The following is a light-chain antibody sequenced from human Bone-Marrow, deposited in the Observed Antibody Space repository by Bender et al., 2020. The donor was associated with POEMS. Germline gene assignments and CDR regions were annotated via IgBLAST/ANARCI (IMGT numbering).Light chain of an antibody. CDR3: QSSDSRKVI. Sequence: NFMLTQPHSVSESPGKTVTISCTRSSGSIATNYVQWFQQRPGSSPTTVIYEDDHRPSGVPDRFSGSIDTSSNSASLTISGLKTEDEADYYCQSSDSRKVIFGGGTKLTVL. V-gene: IGLV6-57*01. J-gene: IGLJ2*01. CDR1: SGSIATNY. CDR2: EDD.